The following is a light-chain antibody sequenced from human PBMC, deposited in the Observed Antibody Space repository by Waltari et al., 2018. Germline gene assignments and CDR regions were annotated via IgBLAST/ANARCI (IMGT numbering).Light chain of an antibody. CDR2: DAS. V-gene: IGKV3-11*01. J-gene: IGKJ4*01. CDR3: QHRFNWPLT. CDR1: QSVSPY. Sequence: EIVLTQSPATLSLSPGDGATLSCRASQSVSPYLAWYQEKPGQAPRLLIYDASNRATGIPARFSGSGSGTDFTLTISGLEPEDSAVYYCQHRFNWPLTFGGGTKVEIK.